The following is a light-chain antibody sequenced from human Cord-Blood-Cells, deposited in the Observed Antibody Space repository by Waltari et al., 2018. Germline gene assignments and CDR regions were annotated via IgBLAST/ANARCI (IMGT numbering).Light chain of an antibody. J-gene: IGLJ2*01. CDR3: QAWDSSTVV. CDR2: QDS. Sequence: SYELTQPPSVSVSPGQTASITCSGDKLGDKYACWCQQKPGQSPVLVIYQDSKRPSGIPERVSGSNSGNTATLTISGTRAMDEADYYCQAWDSSTVVFGGGTKLTVL. CDR1: KLGDKY. V-gene: IGLV3-1*01.